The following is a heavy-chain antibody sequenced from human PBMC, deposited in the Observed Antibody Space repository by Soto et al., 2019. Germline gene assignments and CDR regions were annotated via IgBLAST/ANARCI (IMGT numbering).Heavy chain of an antibody. CDR3: ARESQYFDSGFDF. CDR1: RDMYNSYS. Sequence: GASVKVSCKPSRDMYNSYSIHWVRQAPGQRLEWMGWINTVNGNTKYSQKFQGRLTLSRDTSASTAYMELSSLRSEDATVYYCARESQYFDSGFDFWGQGTVVTVSS. V-gene: IGHV1-3*04. D-gene: IGHD3-9*01. CDR2: INTVNGNT. J-gene: IGHJ4*02.